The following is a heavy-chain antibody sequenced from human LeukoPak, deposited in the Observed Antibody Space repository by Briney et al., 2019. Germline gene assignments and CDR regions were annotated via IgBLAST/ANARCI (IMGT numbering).Heavy chain of an antibody. CDR3: ASLYCGGDCYTLEYFQH. CDR2: IYHSGST. J-gene: IGHJ1*01. V-gene: IGHV4-30-2*01. Sequence: SETLSLTCTVSGGSISSGGYYWSWIRQPPGKGLEWIGYIYHSGSTYYNPSLKSRVTISVDRSKNQFSLKLSSVTAADTAVYYCASLYCGGDCYTLEYFQHWGQGTLVTVSS. D-gene: IGHD2-21*01. CDR1: GGSISSGGYY.